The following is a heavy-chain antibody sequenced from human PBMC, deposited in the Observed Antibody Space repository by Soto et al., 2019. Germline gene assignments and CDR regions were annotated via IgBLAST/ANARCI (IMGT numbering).Heavy chain of an antibody. CDR1: GFTFSSYA. Sequence: GGSLRLSCAASGFTFSSYAMSWVRQAPGKGLEWVSAISGSGGSTYYADSVKGRFTISRDNSKNTLYLQMNSLRAEDTAVYYCASSRIAVAGTVLFWFDPWGQGTLVTVSS. J-gene: IGHJ5*02. V-gene: IGHV3-23*01. CDR2: ISGSGGST. D-gene: IGHD6-19*01. CDR3: ASSRIAVAGTVLFWFDP.